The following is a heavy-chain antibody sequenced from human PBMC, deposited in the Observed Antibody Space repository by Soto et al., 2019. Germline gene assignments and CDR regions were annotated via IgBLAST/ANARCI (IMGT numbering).Heavy chain of an antibody. D-gene: IGHD3-3*01. CDR2: IIPIFGTA. CDR3: ARDRGFWSGYHYYYYGMDV. CDR1: GGTFSSYA. V-gene: IGHV1-69*06. J-gene: IGHJ6*02. Sequence: GASVKVSCKASGGTFSSYAISWVRQAPGQGLEWMGGIIPIFGTANYAQKFQGRVTITADKSTSTAYMELSSLRSEDTAVYYCARDRGFWSGYHYYYYGMDVRGQGITVTVSS.